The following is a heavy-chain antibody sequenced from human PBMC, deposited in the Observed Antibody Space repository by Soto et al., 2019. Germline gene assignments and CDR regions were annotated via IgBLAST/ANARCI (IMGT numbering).Heavy chain of an antibody. V-gene: IGHV3-23*01. CDR1: GFTFSSYA. CDR3: AKGSVITMVRGGFDY. Sequence: EVQLLESGGGLVQPGGSLRLSCAASGFTFSSYAMSWVRQAPGKGLEWVSAISGSGGSTYYANSVKGRFTISRDNSKNTLYLQMNSLRAEDTAVYYCAKGSVITMVRGGFDYWGQGTLVTVSS. J-gene: IGHJ4*02. CDR2: ISGSGGST. D-gene: IGHD3-10*01.